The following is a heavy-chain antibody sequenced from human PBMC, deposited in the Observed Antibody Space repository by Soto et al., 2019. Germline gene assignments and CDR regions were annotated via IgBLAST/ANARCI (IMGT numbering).Heavy chain of an antibody. J-gene: IGHJ4*02. CDR3: ARTPLRDGSYFLPRTFDL. CDR1: GDSTSSSSYL. D-gene: IGHD3-10*01. Sequence: SSETLSLTCTVSGDSTSSSSYLWGWIRQPPGKGLEWIGNVYFSGNTHQNPSLASRVTISVDTSKNQFSLEVRSVTAADTAVYYCARTPLRDGSYFLPRTFDLWGQGILVTVSS. V-gene: IGHV4-39*01. CDR2: VYFSGNT.